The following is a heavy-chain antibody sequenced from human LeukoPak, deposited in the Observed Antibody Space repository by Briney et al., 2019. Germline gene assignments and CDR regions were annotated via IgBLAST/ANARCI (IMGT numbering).Heavy chain of an antibody. Sequence: GGSLRLSCAASGFTSSSYGMHWVRQAPGKGLEWVAVIWYDGSNKYYADSVKGRFTISRDNSKNTLYLQMNSLRAEDTAVYYCARDPHLPGAMVRGYFDYWGQGTLVTVSS. D-gene: IGHD5-18*01. CDR1: GFTSSSYG. J-gene: IGHJ4*02. CDR2: IWYDGSNK. CDR3: ARDPHLPGAMVRGYFDY. V-gene: IGHV3-33*01.